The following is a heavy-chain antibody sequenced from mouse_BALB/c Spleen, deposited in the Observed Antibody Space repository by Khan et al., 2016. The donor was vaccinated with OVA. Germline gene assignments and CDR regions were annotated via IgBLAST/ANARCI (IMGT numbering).Heavy chain of an antibody. D-gene: IGHD2-4*01. CDR1: GFTFSSFG. CDR3: ARSLITTWYFDV. V-gene: IGHV5-17*02. J-gene: IGHJ1*01. CDR2: ISSGSATI. Sequence: EVALVESGGGLVQPGGSRKLSCAASGFTFSSFGMHWVRQAPEKGLEWVAYISSGSATIYYADTVKGRFTISRDNPKNTLFLQMTSLRSEDTAIYYCARSLITTWYFDVWGAGTTVTISS.